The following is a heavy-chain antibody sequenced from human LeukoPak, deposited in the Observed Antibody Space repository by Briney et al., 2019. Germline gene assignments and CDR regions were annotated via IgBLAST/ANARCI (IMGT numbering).Heavy chain of an antibody. D-gene: IGHD3-3*01. Sequence: GGSLRLSCAASGFTFSSYTMNWVRQAPGKGLEWVSSISSSSSYIYYADSVKGRFTISRDNAKNSLYLQMNSLRAEDTAVFYCARDHSEDGYYDFWSGRKWFDPWGQGTLVTVSS. CDR2: ISSSSSYI. CDR3: ARDHSEDGYYDFWSGRKWFDP. CDR1: GFTFSSYT. J-gene: IGHJ5*02. V-gene: IGHV3-21*01.